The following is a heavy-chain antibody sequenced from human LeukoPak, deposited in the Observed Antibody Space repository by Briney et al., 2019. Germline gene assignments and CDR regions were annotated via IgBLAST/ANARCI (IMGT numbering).Heavy chain of an antibody. D-gene: IGHD1-26*01. CDR2: INSDASSS. V-gene: IGHV3-74*01. CDR3: ARDRGYSGSLKSGFDY. J-gene: IGHJ4*02. Sequence: GGSLRLSCAASEFTFSSYWMHWVRQAPGKGLVWVSRINSDASSSSYADSVKGRFTISRDNAKNSLYLQMNSLRAEDTAVYYCARDRGYSGSLKSGFDYWGQGTLVTVSS. CDR1: EFTFSSYW.